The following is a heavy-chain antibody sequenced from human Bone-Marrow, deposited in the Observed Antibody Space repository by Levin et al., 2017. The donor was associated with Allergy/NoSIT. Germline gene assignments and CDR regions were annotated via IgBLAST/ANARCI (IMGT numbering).Heavy chain of an antibody. V-gene: IGHV1-18*01. CDR1: GYTFTSYG. D-gene: IGHD2-21*02. Sequence: GASVKVSCKASGYTFTSYGISWVRQAPGQGLEWMGWISAYNGNTNYAQKLQGRVTMTTDTSTSTAYMELRSLRSDDTAVYYCARDPAYCGGDCYSGAVYYFDYWGQGTLVTVSS. CDR3: ARDPAYCGGDCYSGAVYYFDY. J-gene: IGHJ4*02. CDR2: ISAYNGNT.